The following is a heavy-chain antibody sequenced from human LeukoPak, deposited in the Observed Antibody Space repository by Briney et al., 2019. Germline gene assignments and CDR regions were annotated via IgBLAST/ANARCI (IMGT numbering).Heavy chain of an antibody. Sequence: SQTLSFTCTVSGGSISSGGYCWSWIRQHPGKGLEWIGYIYYSGSTYYNPSLKSRVTISVDTSKNQFSLKLSSATAADTAVYYCARIVVVVAATNYWFDPWGQGTLVTVSS. CDR1: GGSISSGGYC. D-gene: IGHD2-15*01. CDR3: ARIVVVVAATNYWFDP. J-gene: IGHJ5*02. V-gene: IGHV4-31*03. CDR2: IYYSGST.